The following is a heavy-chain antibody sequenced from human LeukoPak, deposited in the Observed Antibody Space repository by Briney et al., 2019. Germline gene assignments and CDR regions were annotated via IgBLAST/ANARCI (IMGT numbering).Heavy chain of an antibody. CDR1: GGSISSSSYY. J-gene: IGHJ4*02. CDR2: IYYSGST. D-gene: IGHD5-12*01. Sequence: SETLSLTCTVSGGSISSSSYYWGWIRQPPGKGLEWIGSIYYSGSTYYNPSLKSRVTISVDTSKNQFSLKLSSVTAADTAVYYCARLGGGLRYAPFHASDYWGQGTLVTVSS. CDR3: ARLGGGLRYAPFHASDY. V-gene: IGHV4-39*07.